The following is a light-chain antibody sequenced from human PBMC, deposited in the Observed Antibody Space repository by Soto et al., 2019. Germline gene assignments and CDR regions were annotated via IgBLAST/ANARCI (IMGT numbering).Light chain of an antibody. V-gene: IGKV3-20*01. CDR3: QKYGGSPQT. Sequence: EIVLTQSPGTLSLFPGERATLSCRASQSVRSAYLAWYQQKPGQAPRLLIYGASSRATGIPDRFSGSGSGTDFTLPIRKLEPEDFAVYYCQKYGGSPQTFGPGTKVEI. J-gene: IGKJ1*01. CDR2: GAS. CDR1: QSVRSAY.